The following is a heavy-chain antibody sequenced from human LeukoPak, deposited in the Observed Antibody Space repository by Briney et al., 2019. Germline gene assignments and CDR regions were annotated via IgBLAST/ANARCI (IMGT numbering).Heavy chain of an antibody. D-gene: IGHD3-22*01. V-gene: IGHV4-30-2*01. Sequence: SETLSLTCAVSGGSISSGGYSWSWIRRPPGKGLEWIGYIYHSGSTYYNPSLKSRVTISVDRSKNQFSLKLSSVTAADTAVYYCARADSRRPSWFDPWGQGTLVTVSS. CDR1: GGSISSGGYS. CDR2: IYHSGST. CDR3: ARADSRRPSWFDP. J-gene: IGHJ5*02.